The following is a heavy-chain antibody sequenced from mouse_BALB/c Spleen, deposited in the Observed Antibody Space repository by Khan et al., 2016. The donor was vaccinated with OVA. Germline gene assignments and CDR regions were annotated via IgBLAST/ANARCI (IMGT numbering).Heavy chain of an antibody. Sequence: QVQLQQSGAELVKAGASVKMSCKASGYTFTSYWMHWVKQRLGQGLEWFAETNPTNGRTYYNEKFKSKATLTVDKSSSTAYMLLSGLTFEDSAVYSCARIKKIVATYFAYWGQGTTLTVSS. CDR1: GYTFTSYW. CDR2: TNPTNGRT. D-gene: IGHD1-1*01. J-gene: IGHJ2*01. V-gene: IGHV1S81*02. CDR3: ARIKKIVATYFAY.